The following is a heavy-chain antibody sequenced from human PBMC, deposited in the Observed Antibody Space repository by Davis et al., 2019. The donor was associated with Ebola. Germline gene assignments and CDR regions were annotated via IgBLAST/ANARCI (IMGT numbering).Heavy chain of an antibody. D-gene: IGHD4-23*01. CDR1: GYTFTSYA. CDR3: ARDLEATVVGPNGY. Sequence: ASAKVSCKASGYTFTSYAMHWVRQAPGQRLEWMGWINAGNGNTKYSQKFQGRVTITADKSTSTAYMELSSLRSEDTAVYYCARDLEATVVGPNGYWGQGTLVTVSS. J-gene: IGHJ4*02. CDR2: INAGNGNT. V-gene: IGHV1-3*01.